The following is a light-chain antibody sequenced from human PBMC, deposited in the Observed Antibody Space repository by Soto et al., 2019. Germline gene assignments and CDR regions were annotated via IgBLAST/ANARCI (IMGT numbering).Light chain of an antibody. CDR2: DAS. Sequence: ETVMTQSPVALSMSPEERATLSCRASQSVSSKLAWYQQKPGQAPRLLIYDASTRATGIPDRFSGGGSGTEFTLTISSLQSEDFAVYYCQQYNNWPLTFGQGDQGGYQT. CDR3: QQYNNWPLT. CDR1: QSVSSK. J-gene: IGKJ1*01. V-gene: IGKV3-15*01.